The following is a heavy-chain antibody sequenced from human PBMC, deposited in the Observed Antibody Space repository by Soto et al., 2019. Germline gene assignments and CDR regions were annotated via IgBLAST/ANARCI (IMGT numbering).Heavy chain of an antibody. V-gene: IGHV3-30*03. Sequence: QVQLVESGGGVVQPGRSLRLSCAASGFTFSSYGMHWVRQAPGKGLEWVAVISYDGSNKYYADSVKGRFTISRDNSKNTLYLQMNSLRAEDTAVYYCARAASLSPKYYDYVWGSYQDYWGQGTLVTVSS. J-gene: IGHJ4*02. CDR1: GFTFSSYG. D-gene: IGHD3-16*02. CDR2: ISYDGSNK. CDR3: ARAASLSPKYYDYVWGSYQDY.